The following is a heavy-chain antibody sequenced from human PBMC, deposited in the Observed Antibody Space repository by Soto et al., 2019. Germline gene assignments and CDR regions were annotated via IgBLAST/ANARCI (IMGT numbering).Heavy chain of an antibody. D-gene: IGHD3-9*01. CDR2: IVVGSGNT. V-gene: IGHV1-58*02. Sequence: SVKVSCKASGFTFTSSAMQWVRQARGQRLEWIGWIVVGSGNTNYAQKFQERVTITRDMSTSTAYMELSSLRSEDTAVYYCAADPVLRYFDWLSIGGYYYYSGMDVWGQGNTVTVSS. CDR1: GFTFTSSA. CDR3: AADPVLRYFDWLSIGGYYYYSGMDV. J-gene: IGHJ6*02.